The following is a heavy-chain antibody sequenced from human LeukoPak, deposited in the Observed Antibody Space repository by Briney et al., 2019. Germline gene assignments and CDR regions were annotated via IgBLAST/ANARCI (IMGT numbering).Heavy chain of an antibody. Sequence: GGSLRLSCAASGFTFSRFNMNWVRQAPGKGLEWVSYISSSSSTIYYADSVKGRFTISRDNAKNSLCLQMNSLRDEDTAPYYCARDLRGDYWGQGTPVTVSS. CDR2: ISSSSSTI. CDR1: GFTFSRFN. CDR3: ARDLRGDY. J-gene: IGHJ4*02. V-gene: IGHV3-48*02.